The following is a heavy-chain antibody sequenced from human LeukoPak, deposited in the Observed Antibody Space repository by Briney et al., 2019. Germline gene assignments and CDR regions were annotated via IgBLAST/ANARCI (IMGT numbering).Heavy chain of an antibody. J-gene: IGHJ4*02. Sequence: KTSETLSLTCTVSGGSISSSSYYWGWIRQPPGKGLEWIGSIYYSGSTYYNPSLKSRVTISVDTSKNQFSLKLSSVTAADTAVYYCAKAKREKTPGIAVAGPFDYWGQGTLVTVSS. V-gene: IGHV4-39*07. CDR1: GGSISSSSYY. CDR3: AKAKREKTPGIAVAGPFDY. D-gene: IGHD6-19*01. CDR2: IYYSGST.